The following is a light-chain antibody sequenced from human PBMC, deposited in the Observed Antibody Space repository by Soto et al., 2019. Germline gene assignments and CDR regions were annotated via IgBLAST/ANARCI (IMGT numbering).Light chain of an antibody. J-gene: IGKJ1*01. CDR3: QQYNNWPRT. CDR2: GAS. Sequence: EIVMTQSPATLSVSPGERATISCRASQSVSSNLAWYQQKPGQAPRLLIYGASTRDTGIPARFSGSGSGADFTLTISSLQSEDFAVYYCQQYNNWPRTFGQGTKVEIK. V-gene: IGKV3-15*01. CDR1: QSVSSN.